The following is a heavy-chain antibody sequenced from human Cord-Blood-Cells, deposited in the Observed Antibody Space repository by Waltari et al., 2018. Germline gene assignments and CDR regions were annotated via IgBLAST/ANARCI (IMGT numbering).Heavy chain of an antibody. CDR2: INPNSGGT. V-gene: IGHV1-2*02. CDR3: ARNPTYYYDSSGYFFDY. J-gene: IGHJ4*02. D-gene: IGHD3-22*01. CDR1: GYTFTGYY. Sequence: QVQLVQSGAEVKKPGASVKVSCKASGYTFTGYYMHWVRQPPGQGLEWKGRINPNSGGTNYAQKFQGRVTMTRDTSISTAYMELSRLRSDDTAVYYCARNPTYYYDSSGYFFDYWGQGTLVTVSS.